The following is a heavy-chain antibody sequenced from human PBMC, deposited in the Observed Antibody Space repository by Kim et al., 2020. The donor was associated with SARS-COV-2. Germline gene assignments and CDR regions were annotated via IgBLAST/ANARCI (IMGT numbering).Heavy chain of an antibody. D-gene: IGHD5-18*01. CDR2: IWYDGSNK. J-gene: IGHJ4*02. Sequence: GGSLRLSCAASGFTFSSYGLHWVRQAPGKGLEWVAVIWYDGSNKYYADSVKGRFTISRDNSNNTLFLQMNSPRAEDTAVFYCVRALYTAMVLGYWGEGTL. CDR1: GFTFSSYG. V-gene: IGHV3-33*01. CDR3: VRALYTAMVLGY.